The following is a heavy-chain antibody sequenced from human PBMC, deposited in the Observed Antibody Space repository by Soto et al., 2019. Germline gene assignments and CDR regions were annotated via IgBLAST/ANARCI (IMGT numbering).Heavy chain of an antibody. V-gene: IGHV4-4*02. J-gene: IGHJ4*02. D-gene: IGHD6-19*01. CDR3: AGGERGCCFDY. Sequence: QVQLQESGPGLVKPSGTLSLTCAVSGGSISSSNWWSWVRQPPGKGLEWIGEIYHSGSTNYNPSLKSRITIPVDKSTNQFSLTLSAVTAADTAVYYCAGGERGCCFDYWGRGTLVTVSA. CDR1: GGSISSSNW. CDR2: IYHSGST.